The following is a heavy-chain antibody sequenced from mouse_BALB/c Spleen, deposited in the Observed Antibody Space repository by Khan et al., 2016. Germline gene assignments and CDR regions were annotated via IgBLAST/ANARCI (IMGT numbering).Heavy chain of an antibody. CDR2: ISYSGST. CDR1: GYSITSDYA. D-gene: IGHD2-12*01. Sequence: EVKLEESGPGLVKPSQSLSLTCTVTGYSITSDYAWNWIRQFPGNKLEWMGYISYSGSTSYNPSLKSRISITRDTSKNQFFLQLNSVTTEDTATYYCASLYYSGPLYYFDYWGQGTTLTVSS. CDR3: ASLYYSGPLYYFDY. V-gene: IGHV3-2*02. J-gene: IGHJ2*01.